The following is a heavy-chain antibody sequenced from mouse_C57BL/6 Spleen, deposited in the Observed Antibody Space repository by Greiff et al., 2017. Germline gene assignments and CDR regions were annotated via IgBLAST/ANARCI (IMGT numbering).Heavy chain of an antibody. J-gene: IGHJ4*01. Sequence: QVQLQQPGAELVMPGASVKLSCKASGYTFTSYWMHWVKQRPGQGLEWIGEIDPSDSYTNYNQKFKGKSTLTVDKSSSTAYMQLRSLTSEDSAVYYCERGVVAEYAMEYWGKGTSLTVSS. CDR2: IDPSDSYT. D-gene: IGHD1-1*01. CDR3: ERGVVAEYAMEY. CDR1: GYTFTSYW. V-gene: IGHV1-69*01.